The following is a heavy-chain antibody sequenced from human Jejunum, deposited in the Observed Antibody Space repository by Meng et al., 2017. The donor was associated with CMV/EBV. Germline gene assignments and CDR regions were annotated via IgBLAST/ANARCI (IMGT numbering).Heavy chain of an antibody. V-gene: IGHV3-48*03. CDR3: ARGGSGSYFLRYFDY. D-gene: IGHD2/OR15-2a*01. CDR2: IGQSDSTT. CDR1: FTFSSYE. J-gene: IGHJ4*02. Sequence: FTFSSYEMSWVRQTPGTGLEWISYIGQSDSTTYYADSVKGRFTISRDNVKNSLYLLMESLRPEDTAVYYCARGGSGSYFLRYFDYFGQGALVTVSS.